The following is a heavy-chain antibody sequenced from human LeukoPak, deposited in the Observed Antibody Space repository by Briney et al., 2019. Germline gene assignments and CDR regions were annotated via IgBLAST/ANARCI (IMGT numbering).Heavy chain of an antibody. CDR1: GFTFSSYS. CDR3: ARRLGDS. D-gene: IGHD3-16*01. V-gene: IGHV3-48*01. CDR2: ITSSSSTI. Sequence: GGSLRLSCAASGFTFSSYSMNWVRQAPGKGLEWVSYITSSSSTIYYADSVKGRFTISRDNAKNSLHLQMNSLGAEDTAVYYCARRLGDSWGQGTLVTVSS. J-gene: IGHJ4*02.